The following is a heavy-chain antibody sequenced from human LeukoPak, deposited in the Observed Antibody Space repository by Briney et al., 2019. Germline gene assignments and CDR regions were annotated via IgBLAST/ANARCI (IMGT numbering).Heavy chain of an antibody. Sequence: GGSLRLSCAASGFTFSSYGMHWVRQAPGKGLEWVAVISYDGSNKYYADSVKGRFTISRDNSKNTLYLQMNSLRAEGTAVYYCAKDQRDGYNFALDYWGQGTLVTVSS. V-gene: IGHV3-30*18. CDR2: ISYDGSNK. D-gene: IGHD5-24*01. J-gene: IGHJ4*02. CDR1: GFTFSSYG. CDR3: AKDQRDGYNFALDY.